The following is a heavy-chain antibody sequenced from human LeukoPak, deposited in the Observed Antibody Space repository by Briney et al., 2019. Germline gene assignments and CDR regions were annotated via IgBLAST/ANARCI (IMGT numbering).Heavy chain of an antibody. CDR2: ISYIGRT. V-gene: IGHV4-59*11. CDR3: ARDLVTVTKGFDI. J-gene: IGHJ3*02. D-gene: IGHD4-17*01. CDR1: DDSFSSHY. Sequence: SETLSLTCAVSDDSFSSHYWTWIRQPPGKGLEWIGYISYIGRTNYNPSLKSRVTISIDTSKNQFSLKLTSVAAADTAVYYCARDLVTVTKGFDIWGQGTMVSVSS.